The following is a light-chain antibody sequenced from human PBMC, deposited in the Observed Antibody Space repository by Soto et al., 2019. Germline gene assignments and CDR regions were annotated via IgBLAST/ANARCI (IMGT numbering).Light chain of an antibody. V-gene: IGLV1-40*01. Sequence: QSVLTQPPSVSGAPGQRFTISCTGSRSNIGAGYAVHWYQQLPGTAPKLLIYDNTNGPSGVPDRFSASESGTSASLAITGLQSEDVADHDCLCYDTSLNTAVFGGGTKLTVL. CDR1: RSNIGAGYA. CDR2: DNT. J-gene: IGLJ2*01. CDR3: LCYDTSLNTAV.